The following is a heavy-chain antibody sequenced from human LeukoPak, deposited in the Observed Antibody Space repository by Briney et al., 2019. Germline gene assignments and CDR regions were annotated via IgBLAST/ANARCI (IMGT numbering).Heavy chain of an antibody. D-gene: IGHD1-26*01. V-gene: IGHV3-66*04. CDR3: ARPFPWGDSTPEARNDH. CDR2: IYSDGKT. J-gene: IGHJ4*02. Sequence: GGSLRLSCAASGVIVSTNYMGWVRQAPGKGLEWVSVIYSDGKTYYADSVKDRFTISRDNSKNTLSLQMNSVRAEDTAVYYCARPFPWGDSTPEARNDHWGQGTRVTVSS. CDR1: GVIVSTNY.